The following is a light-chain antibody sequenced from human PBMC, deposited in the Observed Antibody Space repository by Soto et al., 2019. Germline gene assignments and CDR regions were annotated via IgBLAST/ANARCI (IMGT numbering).Light chain of an antibody. CDR1: QSISSY. J-gene: IGKJ1*01. CDR3: QQSYSRVT. V-gene: IGKV1-39*01. CDR2: AAS. Sequence: DIQMTQSPSSLSASVGDGVTITCRASQSISSYVSWYQQKPGKAPKLLIYAASRLQSGVPSRFSGSRAGTDFTLTISSLQPEDFAIYYCQQSYSRVTFGQGTKVEIK.